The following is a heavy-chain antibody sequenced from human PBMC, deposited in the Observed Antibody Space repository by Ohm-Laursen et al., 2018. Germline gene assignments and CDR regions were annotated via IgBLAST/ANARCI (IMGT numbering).Heavy chain of an antibody. V-gene: IGHV4-4*07. D-gene: IGHD6-13*01. CDR2: VYPSGTT. CDR3: ARGGRRGSSWYRNYGMDV. Sequence: SETLSLTCTVSGASISNYYWSWIRQPAGKGLEWIGRVYPSGTTYYNPSLKSRLTMSVDTSKNQFSMKLSSVTAADTAVYYCARGGRRGSSWYRNYGMDVWGQGTTVTVSS. J-gene: IGHJ6*02. CDR1: GASISNYY.